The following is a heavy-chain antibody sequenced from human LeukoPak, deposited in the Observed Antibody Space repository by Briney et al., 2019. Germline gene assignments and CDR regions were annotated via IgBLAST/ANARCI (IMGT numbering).Heavy chain of an antibody. J-gene: IGHJ4*02. CDR3: ASSYDSSGYFDY. Sequence: GGSLRLSCAASGFTLSSYWMSWVRQAPGKGLEWVANIKQDGSEKYYVDSVKGRFTISRDNAKNSLYLQMNSLRAEDTAVYYCASSYDSSGYFDYWGQGTLVTVSS. CDR2: IKQDGSEK. D-gene: IGHD3-22*01. V-gene: IGHV3-7*01. CDR1: GFTLSSYW.